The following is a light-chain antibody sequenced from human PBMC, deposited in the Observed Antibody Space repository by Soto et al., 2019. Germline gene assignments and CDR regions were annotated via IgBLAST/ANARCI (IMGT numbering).Light chain of an antibody. CDR2: DNS. J-gene: IGLJ2*01. CDR1: STNIGSYYG. Sequence: QSVLTQPPSVSGAPGQKVTISCVGTSTNIGSYYGVHWYQQLPGAAPKLLIYDNSNRPSGVSDRFSGSKSGKSASLAITGLQTDREADYFCQTYYSRQSSSCLGGGAKVTLL. CDR3: QTYYSRQSSSC. V-gene: IGLV1-40*01.